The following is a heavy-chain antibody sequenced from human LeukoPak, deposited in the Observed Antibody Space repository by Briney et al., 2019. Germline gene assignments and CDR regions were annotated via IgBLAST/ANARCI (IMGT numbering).Heavy chain of an antibody. CDR3: ARVIHDFWSGYNFDY. Sequence: ASVTVSFKASGYTFTSYYMHWVRHAPAQGLEWMGIINPSGGSTSYAQKFQGRVTMNRDTSTRTVYMELSSLRSEDTAVYYCARVIHDFWSGYNFDYWGQGTLVTVSS. V-gene: IGHV1-46*01. CDR2: INPSGGST. D-gene: IGHD3-3*01. J-gene: IGHJ4*02. CDR1: GYTFTSYY.